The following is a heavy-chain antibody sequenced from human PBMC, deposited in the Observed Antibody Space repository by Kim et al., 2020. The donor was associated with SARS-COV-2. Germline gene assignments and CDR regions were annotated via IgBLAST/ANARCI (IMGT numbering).Heavy chain of an antibody. D-gene: IGHD3-10*01. CDR2: IYYSGST. Sequence: SETLSLTCTVSGGSISSSSYYWGWIRQPPGKGLEWIGSIYYSGSTYYNPSLKSRVTISVDTSKNQFSLKLSSVTAADTAVYYCARDCGFLRDGSGWFDPWGQGTLVTVSS. CDR3: ARDCGFLRDGSGWFDP. J-gene: IGHJ5*02. CDR1: GGSISSSSYY. V-gene: IGHV4-39*07.